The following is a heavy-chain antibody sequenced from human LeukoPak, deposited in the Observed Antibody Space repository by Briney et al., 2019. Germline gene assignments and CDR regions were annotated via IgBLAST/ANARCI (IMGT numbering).Heavy chain of an antibody. CDR1: GGTFSSYA. J-gene: IGHJ4*02. CDR3: ASGHRQLSGGLWSGYRPYPLDY. Sequence: GASVKVSCKASGGTFSSYAFSWVRQAPGQGLEWMGGIIPIFGTTNYAQKFQGRVTITADESTSTAYVELGSLRSEDTAVYYCASGHRQLSGGLWSGYRPYPLDYWDQGTLVTVSS. D-gene: IGHD3-3*01. CDR2: IIPIFGTT. V-gene: IGHV1-69*13.